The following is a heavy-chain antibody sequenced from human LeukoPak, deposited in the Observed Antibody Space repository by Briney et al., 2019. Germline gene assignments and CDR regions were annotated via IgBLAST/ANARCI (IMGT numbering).Heavy chain of an antibody. CDR2: INHSGST. Sequence: SETLSLTCAVYGGSFSGYYWSWIRQPPGKGLEWIGEINHSGSTSYNPSLKSRVTISVDTSKNQFSLKLSSVTAADTAVYYCARVGRGYCSSTSCYLARRMVCYYMDVWGKGTTVTVSS. CDR1: GGSFSGYY. D-gene: IGHD2-2*01. CDR3: ARVGRGYCSSTSCYLARRMVCYYMDV. V-gene: IGHV4-34*01. J-gene: IGHJ6*03.